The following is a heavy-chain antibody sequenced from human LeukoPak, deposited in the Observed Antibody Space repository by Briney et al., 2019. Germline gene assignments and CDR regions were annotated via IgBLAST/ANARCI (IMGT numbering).Heavy chain of an antibody. V-gene: IGHV3-48*03. Sequence: GGSLRLSCAASGFTFSSYEMNWVRQAPGKGLEWVSYISSSGSTIYYADSVKGRFTISRDNAKNSLYLQMNSLRAEDTAVYYCARGDGYSAFDYWGQGTLVTVSS. CDR3: ARGDGYSAFDY. CDR2: ISSSGSTI. J-gene: IGHJ4*02. D-gene: IGHD5-24*01. CDR1: GFTFSSYE.